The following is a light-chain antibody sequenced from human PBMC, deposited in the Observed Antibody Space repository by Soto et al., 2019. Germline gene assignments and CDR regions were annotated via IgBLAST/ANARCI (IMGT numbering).Light chain of an antibody. J-gene: IGKJ1*01. CDR2: GAS. CDR1: QSVSRSY. CDR3: HHYET. V-gene: IGKV3-20*01. Sequence: EVVVSQSPCTVSFYPGDRATLSCRASQSVSRSYLGWYQQKPGQAPRLLMYGASIRAAGVPDRFSGSGSGTEFTLTISRLEPEDFTVYYCHHYETFGQGTKVDIK.